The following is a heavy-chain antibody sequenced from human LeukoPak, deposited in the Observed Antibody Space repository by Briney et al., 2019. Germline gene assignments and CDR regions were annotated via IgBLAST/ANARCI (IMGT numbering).Heavy chain of an antibody. CDR3: ARHTLGYSSSSGYYYYYYMDV. CDR1: GGSISSYY. D-gene: IGHD6-6*01. CDR2: IYTSGST. Sequence: SETLSFTCTVSGGSISSYYWSWIRQPAGKGLEWIGRIYTSGSTNYNPSLKSRVTMSVDTSKNQFSLKLSSVTAADTAVYYCARHTLGYSSSSGYYYYYYMDVWGKGTTVTVSS. J-gene: IGHJ6*03. V-gene: IGHV4-4*07.